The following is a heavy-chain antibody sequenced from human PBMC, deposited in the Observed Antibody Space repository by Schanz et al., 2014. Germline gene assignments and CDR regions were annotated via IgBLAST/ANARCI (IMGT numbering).Heavy chain of an antibody. CDR3: ARQYSGWSRFDP. V-gene: IGHV4-59*08. Sequence: QVQLQESGPGLVKPSETLSLTCSVSGGSIRTYFWAWIRQPPGKGLEWIGFIYYSGSTNYNPSLKSRVPISVDLSKNHFALTLNCVTAADTGVYYCARQYSGWSRFDPWGQGIRVTVSS. CDR1: GGSIRTYF. D-gene: IGHD6-19*01. J-gene: IGHJ5*02. CDR2: IYYSGST.